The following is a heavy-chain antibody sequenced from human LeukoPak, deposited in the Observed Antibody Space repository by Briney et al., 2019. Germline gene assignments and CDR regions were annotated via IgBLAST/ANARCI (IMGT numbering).Heavy chain of an antibody. V-gene: IGHV3-23*01. D-gene: IGHD6-13*01. CDR1: GFTFSNYA. Sequence: GGSLRLSCAASGFTFSNYAMSWVRQAPGKGLEWVSTISGSGVSTYYADSGKGRFTISRDNSKNTLYLQMNSLRAEDTAVYYCARDPMTAAGSKDGMDVWGQGTTVTVSS. J-gene: IGHJ6*02. CDR3: ARDPMTAAGSKDGMDV. CDR2: ISGSGVST.